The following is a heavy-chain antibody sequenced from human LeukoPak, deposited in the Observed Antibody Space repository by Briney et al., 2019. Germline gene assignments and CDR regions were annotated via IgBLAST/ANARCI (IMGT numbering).Heavy chain of an antibody. V-gene: IGHV3-23*01. CDR2: ISGSGGST. CDR1: GFTFSSYA. CDR3: AKDKRFEWLRDPLFDY. D-gene: IGHD5-12*01. J-gene: IGHJ4*02. Sequence: GGSLRLSCAASGFTFSSYAMSWVRQAPGKGLEWVSAISGSGGSTYYADSVKGRFTTSRDNSKNTLYLQMNSLRAEDTALYYCAKDKRFEWLRDPLFDYWGQGTLVTVSS.